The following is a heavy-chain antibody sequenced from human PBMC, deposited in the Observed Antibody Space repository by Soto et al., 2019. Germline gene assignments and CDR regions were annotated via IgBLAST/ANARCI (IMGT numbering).Heavy chain of an antibody. CDR1: GLSFSDYS. V-gene: IGHV3-11*05. Sequence: VQLVESGGGLVKPGGSLRLSCAASGLSFSDYSMTWIRQAPGKGPEWVAGISRGGGDTEYADTVKGRFTISRDNAKNSSYLQMDSLRTDDTAVYYCTRGGRSTSYYWKFWGQGTLVTVSS. J-gene: IGHJ4*02. D-gene: IGHD3-10*01. CDR2: ISRGGGDT. CDR3: TRGGRSTSYYWKF.